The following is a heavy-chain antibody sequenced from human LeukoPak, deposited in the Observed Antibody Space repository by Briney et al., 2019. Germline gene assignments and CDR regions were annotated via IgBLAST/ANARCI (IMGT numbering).Heavy chain of an antibody. D-gene: IGHD5-24*01. J-gene: IGHJ4*02. V-gene: IGHV3-7*04. CDR2: IMQDGSEK. CDR1: GFTLSYYC. Sequence: GGSLRLSCAASGFTLSYYCMTWVRRAPGKGLEWVANIMQDGSEKYYVDSVKGRFTISRDNAKNSLYLQMNSLRSEDTAVYYCARHSAGYTTFFDYWGQGTLVTVSS. CDR3: ARHSAGYTTFFDY.